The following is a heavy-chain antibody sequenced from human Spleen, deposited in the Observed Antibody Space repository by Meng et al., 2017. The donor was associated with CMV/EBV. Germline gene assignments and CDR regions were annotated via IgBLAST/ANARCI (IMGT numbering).Heavy chain of an antibody. V-gene: IGHV4-34*01. CDR3: ARSRDGYNFDY. Sequence: QGPLPQWGAGLLKTSETLSLTCAVYGGSFSGYYWSWIRQPPGKGLEWIGEINHSGSTNYNPSLKSRVTISVDTSKNQFSLKLSSVTAADTAVYYCARSRDGYNFDYWGQGTLVTVSS. D-gene: IGHD5-24*01. CDR1: GGSFSGYY. J-gene: IGHJ4*02. CDR2: INHSGST.